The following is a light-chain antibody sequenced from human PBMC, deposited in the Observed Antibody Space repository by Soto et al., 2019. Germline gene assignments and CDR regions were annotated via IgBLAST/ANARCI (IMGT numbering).Light chain of an antibody. CDR3: LQDYNYPWT. CDR1: QGIRDE. V-gene: IGKV1-6*01. Sequence: IQMTQSPSSLSASVGYRVTISCRASQGIRDELGWYQQKPGKAPMLLIYAASSLQSGVPSRFRGSGSGTDFILTISSLQPEDFATYYCLQDYNYPWTFGQGTKVEIK. J-gene: IGKJ1*01. CDR2: AAS.